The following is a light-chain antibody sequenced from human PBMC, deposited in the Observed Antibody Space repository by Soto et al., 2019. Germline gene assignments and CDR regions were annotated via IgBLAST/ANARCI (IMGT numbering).Light chain of an antibody. CDR2: DAS. CDR1: QSVSSY. J-gene: IGKJ4*02. CDR3: QQRSNWLT. Sequence: EIVLTQSPATLSLSPGERATLSCRASQSVSSYLAWYQQKPGQAPRLLTYDASNRATGIPARFSGSGSGTDFTLTIISLEPEDFAVYYCQQRSNWLTVGGGTKVEIK. V-gene: IGKV3-11*01.